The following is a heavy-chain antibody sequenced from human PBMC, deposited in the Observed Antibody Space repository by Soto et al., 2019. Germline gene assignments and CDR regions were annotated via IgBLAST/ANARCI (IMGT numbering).Heavy chain of an antibody. Sequence: ETLSLTCAVFGGPSSGYYCSWIRQPPGKRQEWNGEINHSGSTDYNPSLKSRVTISVDTCKNQFSLKLSSVTAADTAVYYFAKRRPGPGRRAAEFDYWGQGTLVTVSX. CDR2: INHSGST. CDR3: AKRRPGPGRRAAEFDY. V-gene: IGHV4-34*01. CDR1: GGPSSGYY. J-gene: IGHJ4*02.